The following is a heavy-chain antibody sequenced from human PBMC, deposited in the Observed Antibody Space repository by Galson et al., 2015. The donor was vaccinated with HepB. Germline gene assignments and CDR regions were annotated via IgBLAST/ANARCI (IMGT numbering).Heavy chain of an antibody. J-gene: IGHJ6*02. CDR3: ARDRWPQGYGVDV. CDR1: GDSVSSNNAA. V-gene: IGHV6-1*01. CDR2: IYYRSKWGY. Sequence: CAISGDSVSSNNAAWNWIRQSPSRGIEWLGRIYYRSKWGYDYAESVKSRITINSDTSKNQFSLQLNSVTPEDTAVYYCARDRWPQGYGVDVWGQGTTVTVSS. D-gene: IGHD4-23*01.